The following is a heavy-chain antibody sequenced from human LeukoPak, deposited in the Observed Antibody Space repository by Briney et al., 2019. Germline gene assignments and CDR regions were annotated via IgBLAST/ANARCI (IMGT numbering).Heavy chain of an antibody. CDR2: IRSKAYGGTT. CDR3: TRDAFSGSYSSVFWFDP. J-gene: IGHJ5*02. Sequence: GGSLRLSCTASGLTFGDYAMSWVRQAPGKGLEWVGFIRSKAYGGTTEYAASVKGRFTISRDDSKSIAYLQMNSLKTEDTAVYYCTRDAFSGSYSSVFWFDPWGQGTLVTVSS. CDR1: GLTFGDYA. D-gene: IGHD1-26*01. V-gene: IGHV3-49*04.